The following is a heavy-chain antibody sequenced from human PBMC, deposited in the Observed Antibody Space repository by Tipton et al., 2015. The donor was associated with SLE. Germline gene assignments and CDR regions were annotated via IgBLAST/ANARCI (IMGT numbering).Heavy chain of an antibody. Sequence: RSLRLSCAASGFTFDDYAMHWVRQAPGKGLEWVSGISWNSGSIGYADSVKGRFTISRDNAKNSLYLQMNSLRAEDTAVYYCASPVGAWGQGTMVTVSS. CDR2: ISWNSGSI. J-gene: IGHJ3*01. CDR1: GFTFDDYA. CDR3: ASPVGA. V-gene: IGHV3-9*01.